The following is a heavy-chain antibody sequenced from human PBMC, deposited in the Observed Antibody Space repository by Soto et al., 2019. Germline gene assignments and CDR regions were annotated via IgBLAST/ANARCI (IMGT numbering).Heavy chain of an antibody. J-gene: IGHJ6*02. CDR3: ARAIVVTIGGMDV. CDR2: IYYSGST. CDR1: GGSISSADYY. V-gene: IGHV4-30-4*01. D-gene: IGHD5-12*01. Sequence: PSETLSLTRIVSGGSISSADYYWSWVRQPPGKGLEWIGYIYYSGSTFFNPSLKSRVTISKDTSRNQFSLRLNSVTAADTAVYYCARAIVVTIGGMDVWGQGTTVTVS.